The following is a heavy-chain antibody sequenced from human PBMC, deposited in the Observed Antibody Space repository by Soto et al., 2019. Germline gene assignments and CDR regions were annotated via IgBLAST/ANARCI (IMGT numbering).Heavy chain of an antibody. J-gene: IGHJ4*02. V-gene: IGHV3-23*01. D-gene: IGHD6-19*01. Sequence: VGSLRLSCAASGFTFSSYAMSWVRQAPGKGLEWVSAISGSGGSTYYADSVKGRFTISRDNSKNTLYLQMNSLRAEDTAVYYCAKGRVAGTLYGAFDYCRQVPLVTVSS. CDR3: AKGRVAGTLYGAFDY. CDR2: ISGSGGST. CDR1: GFTFSSYA.